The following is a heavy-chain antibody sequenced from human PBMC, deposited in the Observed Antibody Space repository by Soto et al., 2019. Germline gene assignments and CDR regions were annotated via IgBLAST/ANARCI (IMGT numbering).Heavy chain of an antibody. CDR1: GFSFSSHS. D-gene: IGHD2-21*01. J-gene: IGHJ4*02. V-gene: IGHV3-48*02. Sequence: GSLRLSCAASGFSFSSHSMKWVRQAPGKGLEWVSYISSSGSTIYYADSVKGRFTISRDNAKNSLYLQMNSLRDDDTAVYYCARGRGYCGGTNCYLDYWGQGALVTVSS. CDR3: ARGRGYCGGTNCYLDY. CDR2: ISSSGSTI.